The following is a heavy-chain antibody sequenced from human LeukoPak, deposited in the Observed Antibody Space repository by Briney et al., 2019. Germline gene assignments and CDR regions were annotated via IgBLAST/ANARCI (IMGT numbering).Heavy chain of an antibody. D-gene: IGHD6-13*01. CDR2: IIPIFGTA. J-gene: IGHJ6*03. Sequence: ASVKVSCKASGGTFSSYAISWVRQAPGQGLEWMGGIIPIFGTANYAQKFQGRVTITTDESTSTAYMELSSLRSEDTAVYYCAKVGRQQLPEGVSYYYYMDVWGKGTTVTVSS. CDR1: GGTFSSYA. CDR3: AKVGRQQLPEGVSYYYYMDV. V-gene: IGHV1-69*05.